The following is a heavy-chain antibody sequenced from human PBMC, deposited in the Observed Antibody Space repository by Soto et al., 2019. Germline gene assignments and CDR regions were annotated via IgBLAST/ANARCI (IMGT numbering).Heavy chain of an antibody. CDR2: IYYSGST. V-gene: IGHV4-39*01. CDR1: GGSISSSSYY. D-gene: IGHD3-10*01. CDR3: ARHRVRGTPKFDY. J-gene: IGHJ4*02. Sequence: SETLALTCTVYGGSISSSSYYWGWIRQPPGKGLEWIGSIYYSGSTYYNPSLKSRVTISVDTSKNQFSLKLSSVTAADTAVYYCARHRVRGTPKFDYWGQGTLVTVSS.